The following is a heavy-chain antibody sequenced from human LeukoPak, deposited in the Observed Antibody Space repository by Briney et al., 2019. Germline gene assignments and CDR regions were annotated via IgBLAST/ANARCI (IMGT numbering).Heavy chain of an antibody. D-gene: IGHD6-13*01. V-gene: IGHV1-69*13. Sequence: SVKVSCKASGGTFSSYAISWVRQAPGQGLEWMGGIIPIFGTANYAQKFQGRVTITADESTSTAYMELSSLRSEDTAVYYCASAPGIAGTQDYYYYGMDVWGQGTTVTVSS. CDR1: GGTFSSYA. CDR2: IIPIFGTA. J-gene: IGHJ6*02. CDR3: ASAPGIAGTQDYYYYGMDV.